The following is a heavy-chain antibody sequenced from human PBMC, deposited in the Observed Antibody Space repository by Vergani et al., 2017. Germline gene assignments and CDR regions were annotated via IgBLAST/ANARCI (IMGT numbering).Heavy chain of an antibody. J-gene: IGHJ5*02. Sequence: QVQLQESGPRLVKPSETLSLICSVSGYSISSGYFWGWIRQSPGKGLEWLGTIDRTGRTHLSPSLKSRLTISVDTTKNQFSLKLSSVTAADTAVYYCARSRGYSYGYNWFDPWGQGTLVTVSS. CDR1: GYSISSGYF. D-gene: IGHD5-18*01. CDR2: IDRTGRT. CDR3: ARSRGYSYGYNWFDP. V-gene: IGHV4-38-2*02.